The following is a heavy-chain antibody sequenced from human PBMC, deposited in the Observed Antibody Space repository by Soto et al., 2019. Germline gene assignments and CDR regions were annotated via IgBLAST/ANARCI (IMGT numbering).Heavy chain of an antibody. J-gene: IGHJ4*02. D-gene: IGHD6-13*01. Sequence: PSETLSLTCTVSGGSISSSSYYWGWIRQPPGKGLEWIGSIYYSGSTYYNPSLKSRVTISVDTSKNQFSLKLSSVTAADTAVYYCARQPVPGIAAAFDYWGQGTLVTVSS. CDR1: GGSISSSSYY. CDR3: ARQPVPGIAAAFDY. V-gene: IGHV4-39*01. CDR2: IYYSGST.